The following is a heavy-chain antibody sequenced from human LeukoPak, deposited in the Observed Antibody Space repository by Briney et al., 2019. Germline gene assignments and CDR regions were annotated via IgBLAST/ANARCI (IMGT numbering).Heavy chain of an antibody. CDR3: ARSGYSYGPSTFFDY. CDR2: ISYDGSNK. Sequence: GGSLRLSCAASGFTFSSYAMHWVRQAPGKGLEWVAVISYDGSNKYYADSVKGRFTISRDNSKNTLYLQMNSLRAEDTAVCYCARSGYSYGPSTFFDYWGQGTLVTVSS. J-gene: IGHJ4*02. V-gene: IGHV3-30-3*01. CDR1: GFTFSSYA. D-gene: IGHD5-18*01.